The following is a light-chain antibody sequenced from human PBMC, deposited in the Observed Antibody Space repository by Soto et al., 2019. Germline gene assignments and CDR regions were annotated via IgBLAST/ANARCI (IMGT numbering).Light chain of an antibody. CDR1: QSVSSN. CDR2: GAS. CDR3: QKYNSWPPIT. Sequence: EIVMTQSPATLSVSPGERATLSCRASQSVSSNLAWYQQKPGQAPRLLIYGASNRATGIPARFSGGGSGTEFTLTISRLQSEDFAVYYCQKYNSWPPITFGQGTRLENK. V-gene: IGKV3-15*01. J-gene: IGKJ5*01.